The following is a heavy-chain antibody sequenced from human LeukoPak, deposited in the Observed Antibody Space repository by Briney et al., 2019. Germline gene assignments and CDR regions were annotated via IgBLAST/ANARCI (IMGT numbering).Heavy chain of an antibody. Sequence: ASVKVSCKASGYTFTSYDINWVRQATGQGLEWMGWMNPNSGNTGYAQKFQGRVTITRNTSISTAYMELSSLRSDDTAVYYCARGIRILRYFDWPFDPWGQGTLVTVSS. CDR3: ARGIRILRYFDWPFDP. D-gene: IGHD3-9*01. CDR1: GYTFTSYD. CDR2: MNPNSGNT. V-gene: IGHV1-8*03. J-gene: IGHJ5*02.